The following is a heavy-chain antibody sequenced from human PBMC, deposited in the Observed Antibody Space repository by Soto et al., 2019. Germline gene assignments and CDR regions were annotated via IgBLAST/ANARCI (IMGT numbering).Heavy chain of an antibody. CDR3: ARQAKTYYYDSSGSPFDY. CDR1: GYSFTSYW. CDR2: IYPGDSDT. Sequence: PGESLKISCKGSGYSFTSYWIGWVRQMPGKGLEWMGIIYPGDSDTRYSPSFQGQVTILADKSISTAYLQWSSLKASDTAMYYCARQAKTYYYDSSGSPFDYWGQGTLVTVSS. V-gene: IGHV5-51*01. J-gene: IGHJ4*02. D-gene: IGHD3-22*01.